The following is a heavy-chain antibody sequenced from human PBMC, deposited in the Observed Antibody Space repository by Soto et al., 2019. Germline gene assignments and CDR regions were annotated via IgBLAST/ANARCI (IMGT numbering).Heavy chain of an antibody. CDR1: GFTFSSNY. CDR3: AHPRGYGVFDAYDI. V-gene: IGHV3-53*01. CDR2: IYSGGST. D-gene: IGHD4-17*01. Sequence: PGGSLRLSCAASGFTFSSNYMSWVRQAPGKGLEWVSVIYSGGSTYYADSVKGRFTISRDNSKNTLYLQMNSLRIEDTAVYYCAHPRGYGVFDAYDIWGQGTMVTVSS. J-gene: IGHJ3*02.